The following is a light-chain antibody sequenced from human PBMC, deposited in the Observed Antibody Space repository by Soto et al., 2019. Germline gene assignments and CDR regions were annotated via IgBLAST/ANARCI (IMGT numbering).Light chain of an antibody. V-gene: IGLV1-40*01. CDR1: SSNIGAGYD. J-gene: IGLJ2*01. Sequence: QSVLTQPPSVSGAPGQRVTISCTGSSSNIGAGYDVHWYQQLPGTAPKLLIYGNSNRPSGVPDRFSGSKSGTSASLAITGLQAEDVADYCQSYDSSLSGSVFGGGTKLTVL. CDR2: GNS. CDR3: QSYDSSLSGSV.